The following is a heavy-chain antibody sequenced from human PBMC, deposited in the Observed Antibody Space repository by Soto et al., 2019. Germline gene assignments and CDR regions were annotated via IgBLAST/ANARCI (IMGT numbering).Heavy chain of an antibody. J-gene: IGHJ3*02. V-gene: IGHV5-10-1*01. D-gene: IGHD2-21*02. CDR3: ASPVVTADDAFDI. CDR2: IDPSDFYT. Sequence: PGESLKISCKGSGYSFTSYWISWVRQMPGKGMEWMGRIDPSDFYTNYSPSFQGHVTISADKSISTAYLQWSSLKASDTAMYYCASPVVTADDAFDIWGQGTMVTVSS. CDR1: GYSFTSYW.